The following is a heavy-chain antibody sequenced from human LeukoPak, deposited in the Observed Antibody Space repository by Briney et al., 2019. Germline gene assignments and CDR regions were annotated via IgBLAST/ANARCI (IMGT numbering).Heavy chain of an antibody. V-gene: IGHV1-69*13. CDR3: ARTSYGSGSYSRDY. CDR1: GGTFTSYA. J-gene: IGHJ4*02. D-gene: IGHD3-10*01. CDR2: IIPIFGTA. Sequence: GASVKVSCKASGGTFTSYAISWVRQAPGQGLEWRGGIIPIFGTANYAQKFQGRVTITADESTSTGYMELSSLRSEDTAVYYCARTSYGSGSYSRDYWGQGTLVTASS.